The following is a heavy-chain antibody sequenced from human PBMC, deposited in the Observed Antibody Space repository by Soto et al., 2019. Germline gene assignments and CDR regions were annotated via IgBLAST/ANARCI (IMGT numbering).Heavy chain of an antibody. V-gene: IGHV4-34*01. CDR3: ASPKRAFGELTY. CDR2: INHSGST. D-gene: IGHD3-10*01. Sequence: SETLSLTCAVYGGSFSGFYWSWIRQPPGKGLEWIGEINHSGSTNYNPSLKSRVTISVDTSKNQFSLKLSYVTAADTAVYYGASPKRAFGELTYWGQGTLVTVSS. J-gene: IGHJ4*02. CDR1: GGSFSGFY.